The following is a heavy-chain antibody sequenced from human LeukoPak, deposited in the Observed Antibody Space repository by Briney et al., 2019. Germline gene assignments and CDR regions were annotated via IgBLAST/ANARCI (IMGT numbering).Heavy chain of an antibody. CDR2: INSDGSDI. Sequence: SGGSLRLSCAASGFTFSTYWMHWVRQAPGKGLVWVSRINSDGSDISYADFVQGRFTISRDNAKNTLYLQMNSLRADDTAFYYCARSSLAAGANWFDPWGQGTLVIVSS. CDR1: GFTFSTYW. CDR3: ARSSLAAGANWFDP. D-gene: IGHD6-13*01. V-gene: IGHV3-74*01. J-gene: IGHJ5*02.